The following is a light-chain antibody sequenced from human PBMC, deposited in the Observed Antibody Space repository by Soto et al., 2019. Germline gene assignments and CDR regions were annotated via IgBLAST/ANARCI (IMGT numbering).Light chain of an antibody. Sequence: QSVLTQPPSVSAAPEQKVTISCSGSSSNIGENYVSWYQQLPGTAPKLLIYDNNQRPSGIPDRFSVSKSATSATLGISGLQTGDEADYYCATCDSSLNAWVFGGGTKLTVL. V-gene: IGLV1-51*01. CDR1: SSNIGENY. J-gene: IGLJ3*02. CDR3: ATCDSSLNAWV. CDR2: DNN.